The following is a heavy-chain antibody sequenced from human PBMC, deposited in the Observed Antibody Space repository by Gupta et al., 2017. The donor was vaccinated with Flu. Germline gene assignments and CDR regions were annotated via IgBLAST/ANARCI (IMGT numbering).Heavy chain of an antibody. V-gene: IGHV3-30*18. Sequence: QAQLVQSGGGVVHPGTSLRLYCEASGFTLSYYGLPGGRQDPRQGLEWMAVMSDDGSNQWYADSVRGRFTISRDNSKNTLFLQMNSLRADDTAVYYCAKGGRHNWNYDGDYWGQGTLVTVSS. J-gene: IGHJ4*02. CDR3: AKGGRHNWNYDGDY. CDR2: MSDDGSNQ. CDR1: GFTLSYYG. D-gene: IGHD1-7*01.